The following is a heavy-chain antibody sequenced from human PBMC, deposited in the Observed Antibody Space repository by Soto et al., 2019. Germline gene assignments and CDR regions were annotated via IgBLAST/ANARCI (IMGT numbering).Heavy chain of an antibody. V-gene: IGHV1-18*01. Sequence: ASVKVSCKASGYTFTSYGVSWVRQAPGQGLEWMGWISGYSGDTNYAQKLQGRVTMTTDTSTSTAYMELRSLRSDDTAVYYCARDLGVSYGDFQYYYYGMDVWGQGTTVTVSS. CDR3: ARDLGVSYGDFQYYYYGMDV. CDR1: GYTFTSYG. J-gene: IGHJ6*02. D-gene: IGHD4-17*01. CDR2: ISGYSGDT.